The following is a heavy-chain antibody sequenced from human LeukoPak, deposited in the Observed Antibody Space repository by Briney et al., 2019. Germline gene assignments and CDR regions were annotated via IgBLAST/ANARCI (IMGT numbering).Heavy chain of an antibody. V-gene: IGHV3-33*01. CDR2: IGYDGSNK. CDR1: GFTFSNYG. J-gene: IGHJ6*04. D-gene: IGHD3-9*01. Sequence: PGRSLRLSCAASGFTFSNYGMHWVRQAPGKGLEWVVLIGYDGSNKYYPDSLKGRFTISRDNSKNTLYLQMNSLRAEDTAVYYCARDRYFDSSYGMDVWGKGTTVTVSS. CDR3: ARDRYFDSSYGMDV.